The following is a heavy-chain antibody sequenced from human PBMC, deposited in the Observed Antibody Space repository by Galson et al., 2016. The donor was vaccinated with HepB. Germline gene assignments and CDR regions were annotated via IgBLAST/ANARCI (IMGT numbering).Heavy chain of an antibody. CDR1: GFMFDDYA. J-gene: IGHJ4*02. Sequence: SLRLSCAASGFMFDDYAMHWVRQAPGKGLELVSGISWNSFDKGYADSVKGRFTISRDNAKNSLYLQMNSLRAEDTALYYCAREYCTSKNCYGYFDYWGQGALVTVSS. CDR3: AREYCTSKNCYGYFDY. D-gene: IGHD2-2*01. CDR2: ISWNSFDK. V-gene: IGHV3-9*01.